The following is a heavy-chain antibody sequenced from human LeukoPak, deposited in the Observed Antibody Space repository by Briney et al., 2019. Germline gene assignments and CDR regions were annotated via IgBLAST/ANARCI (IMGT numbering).Heavy chain of an antibody. J-gene: IGHJ2*01. V-gene: IGHV3-30*03. CDR2: ISYDGSNK. CDR1: GFNFSSYG. D-gene: IGHD3-22*01. CDR3: ARGSPPSAYDSSGYYQDWYFDL. Sequence: PGRSLRLSCAASGFNFSSYGMPWVRQAPGKGLEWVAVISYDGSNKYYADSVKGRFTISRDNSKNTLYLQMNSLRAEDTAVYYCARGSPPSAYDSSGYYQDWYFDLWGRGTLVTVSS.